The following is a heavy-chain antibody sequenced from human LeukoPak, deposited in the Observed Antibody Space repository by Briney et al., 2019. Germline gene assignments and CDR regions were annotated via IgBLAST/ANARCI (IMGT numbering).Heavy chain of an antibody. CDR1: GLTFSSCS. J-gene: IGHJ5*02. D-gene: IGHD4-17*01. CDR3: ARDLKYGDLDNWFDP. Sequence: PGGSLRLSCAASGLTFSSCSMKGVRQAPGKGLEWVSYISSSSSTIYYADSVKGRFTISRDHAKNSLHLQMNPLRAEDTAVYFCARDLKYGDLDNWFDPWGQGTLVTVSS. V-gene: IGHV3-48*01. CDR2: ISSSSSTI.